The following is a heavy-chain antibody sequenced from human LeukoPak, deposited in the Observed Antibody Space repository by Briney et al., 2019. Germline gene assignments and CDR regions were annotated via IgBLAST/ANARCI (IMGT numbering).Heavy chain of an antibody. CDR1: GFTFSSYA. CDR2: TSGSGGST. CDR3: AKDKWIQLWFEAFDI. J-gene: IGHJ3*02. Sequence: PGGSLRLSCAASGFTFSSYAMSWVRQAPGKGLEWVSATSGSGGSTYYADSVKGRFTISRDNSKNTLYLQMNSLRAEDTAVYYCAKDKWIQLWFEAFDIWGQGTMVTVSS. D-gene: IGHD5-18*01. V-gene: IGHV3-23*01.